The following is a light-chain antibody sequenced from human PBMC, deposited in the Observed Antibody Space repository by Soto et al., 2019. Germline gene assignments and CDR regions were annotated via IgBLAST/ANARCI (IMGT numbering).Light chain of an antibody. V-gene: IGKV3-11*01. CDR2: DAS. J-gene: IGKJ2*01. CDR3: QQRGNWPPT. CDR1: QSVTSSY. Sequence: IVLTQSPGILSLSPGERATLSCRASQSVTSSYLAWYQQKPGQAPRLLIYDASNRATGIPARFSGSGSATDFTLTISSLEPEDFAVYYCQQRGNWPPTFGQGTKLEIK.